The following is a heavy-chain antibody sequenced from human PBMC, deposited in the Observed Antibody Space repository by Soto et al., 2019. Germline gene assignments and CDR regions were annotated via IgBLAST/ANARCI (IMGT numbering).Heavy chain of an antibody. CDR1: GGSFSGYS. J-gene: IGHJ4*02. D-gene: IGHD6-13*01. V-gene: IGHV4-34*01. CDR2: INHVGGT. Sequence: QVQLQQWGAGLLKPSETLSLTCAVYGGSFSGYSWGWIRRPPGKGLEWIGEINHVGGTNYNPSLKSRLTISVDTSKNQFSLKVNSVTAADTAVYYCARGQKGYSSSWYVDWGQGTPVTVSS. CDR3: ARGQKGYSSSWYVD.